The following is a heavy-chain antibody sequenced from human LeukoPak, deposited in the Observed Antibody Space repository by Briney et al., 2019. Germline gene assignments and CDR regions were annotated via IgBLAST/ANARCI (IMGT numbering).Heavy chain of an antibody. D-gene: IGHD1-26*01. V-gene: IGHV1-58*01. CDR3: AARGATGAFDI. CDR2: IVVGSGNT. J-gene: IGHJ3*02. CDR1: GFTFTTSA. Sequence: SVKVSCKASGFTFTTSAVQWVRQARGQRLEWIGWIVVGSGNTNYAQKFQERVTITRDMSTSTAYMELSSLRSEDTAVYYCAARGATGAFDIWGQGTMVTVSS.